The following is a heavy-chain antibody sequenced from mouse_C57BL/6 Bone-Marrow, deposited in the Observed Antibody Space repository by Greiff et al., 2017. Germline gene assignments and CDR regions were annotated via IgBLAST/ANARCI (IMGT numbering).Heavy chain of an antibody. CDR3: ARGARYYYGSHWYFDV. J-gene: IGHJ1*03. D-gene: IGHD1-1*01. CDR2: IYPGSGNT. V-gene: IGHV1-76*01. CDR1: GYTFTDYY. Sequence: VQLQESGAELVRPGASVKLSCKASGYTFTDYYINWVKQRPGQGLEWIARIYPGSGNTYYNEKFKGKATLTAEKSSSTAYMHLSSLTSEDSAVYFCARGARYYYGSHWYFDVWGTGTTVTVSS.